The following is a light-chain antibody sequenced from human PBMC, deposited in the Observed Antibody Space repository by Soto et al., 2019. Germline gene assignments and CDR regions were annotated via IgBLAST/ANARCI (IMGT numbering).Light chain of an antibody. J-gene: IGKJ4*01. V-gene: IGKV3-11*01. CDR1: QTVSSS. CDR2: EAS. CDR3: QQHINWPLT. Sequence: EIVFTQSPATLSLSPGERATLSCRASQTVSSSLAWYQQKPGQAPRLLIYEASNRATGIPARFSGSGSGADFTLTISSLEPEDFALYYCQQHINWPLTFGGGTKVDNK.